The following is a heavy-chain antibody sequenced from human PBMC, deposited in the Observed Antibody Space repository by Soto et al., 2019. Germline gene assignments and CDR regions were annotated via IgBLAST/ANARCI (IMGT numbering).Heavy chain of an antibody. CDR2: INHSGST. CDR3: ARERYYYGSGSYYFYYYYGMDV. Sequence: QVQLQQWGAGLLKPSETLSLTCAVYGESFSGYYWSWIRQPPGKGLEWIGEINHSGSTNYNPSLKSRVTISVDTSKNQFSLKLSSVTAADTAVYYCARERYYYGSGSYYFYYYYGMDVWGQGTTVTVSS. D-gene: IGHD3-10*01. J-gene: IGHJ6*02. V-gene: IGHV4-34*01. CDR1: GESFSGYY.